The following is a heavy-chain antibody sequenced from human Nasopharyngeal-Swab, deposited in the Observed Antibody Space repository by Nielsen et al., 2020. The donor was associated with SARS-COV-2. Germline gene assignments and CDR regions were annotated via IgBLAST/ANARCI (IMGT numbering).Heavy chain of an antibody. CDR2: IRVSGDTT. CDR1: GFTFSNYA. J-gene: IGHJ6*02. D-gene: IGHD3-10*01. CDR3: ASLLWFGELPSDYYYYGMDV. Sequence: GESLKISCTASGFTFSNYAMTWVRQAPGKGLEWVSSIRVSGDTTYYADSVKGRFTISRDSSKNTLYLQMNSLRAEDTAVYYCASLLWFGELPSDYYYYGMDVWGQGTTVTVSS. V-gene: IGHV3-23*01.